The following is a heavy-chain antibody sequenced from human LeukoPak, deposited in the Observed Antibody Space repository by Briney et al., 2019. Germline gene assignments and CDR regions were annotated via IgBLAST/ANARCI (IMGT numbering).Heavy chain of an antibody. J-gene: IGHJ4*02. CDR3: AKDLGDYFDSSGYFGVFEY. V-gene: IGHV3-23*01. Sequence: GGSLRLSCEASGFSGFTFSSCAMSWVRQAPGKGLEWVSSIIGSGDRTYYADSVKGRFTVSRDNSKNSLFLQVNSLRAEDTAVYFCAKDLGDYFDSSGYFGVFEYWGQGTPVNVSS. CDR1: GFSGFTFSSCA. D-gene: IGHD3-22*01. CDR2: IIGSGDRT.